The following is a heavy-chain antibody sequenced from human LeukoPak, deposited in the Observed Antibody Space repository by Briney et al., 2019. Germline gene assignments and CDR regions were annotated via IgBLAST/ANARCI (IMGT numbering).Heavy chain of an antibody. J-gene: IGHJ3*02. V-gene: IGHV3-23*01. CDR1: GFTFSSYA. D-gene: IGHD4-17*01. CDR3: AKVGYGTDAFDI. CDR2: ISGSGGST. Sequence: GGSLRLSCAASGFTFSSYAMSWVRQAPGKGLEWVSAISGSGGSTYYADSVKGRFTISRDNSKNTLYLQMNSLRVEDTAVYYCAKVGYGTDAFDIWGQGTMVTVSS.